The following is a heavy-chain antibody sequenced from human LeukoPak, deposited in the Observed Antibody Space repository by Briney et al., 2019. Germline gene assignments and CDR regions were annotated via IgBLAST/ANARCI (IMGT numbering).Heavy chain of an antibody. V-gene: IGHV1-46*01. J-gene: IGHJ5*02. Sequence: ASVKVSCKASGYTFTSYGISWVRQAPGQGLEWMGIINPSGGSTSYAQKFQGRVTMTRDMSTSTVYMELSSLRSEDTAVYYCARSRIQLWFSLRAGKYNWFDPWGQGTLVTVSS. D-gene: IGHD5-18*01. CDR1: GYTFTSYG. CDR3: ARSRIQLWFSLRAGKYNWFDP. CDR2: INPSGGST.